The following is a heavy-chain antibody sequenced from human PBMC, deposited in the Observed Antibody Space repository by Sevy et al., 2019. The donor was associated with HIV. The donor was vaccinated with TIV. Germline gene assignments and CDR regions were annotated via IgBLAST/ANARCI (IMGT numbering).Heavy chain of an antibody. Sequence: SETLSLTRAVYGGSFSGYYWSWIRQPPGKGLEWIGEINHSGSTNYNPSLKSRVTISVDTSKNQFSLKLSSVTAADTAVYYCARGKGTMVRGASYYFDYWGQGTLVTVSS. J-gene: IGHJ4*02. V-gene: IGHV4-34*01. CDR2: INHSGST. CDR1: GGSFSGYY. D-gene: IGHD3-10*01. CDR3: ARGKGTMVRGASYYFDY.